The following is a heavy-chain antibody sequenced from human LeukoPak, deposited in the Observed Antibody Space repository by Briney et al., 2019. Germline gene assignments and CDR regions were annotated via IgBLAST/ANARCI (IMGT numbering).Heavy chain of an antibody. Sequence: GGSLRLSCAASGFTFSSCGFNWVRPSPGKGLEWVSSIGPTGTDRYYADSVRGRFTISRDNAKNSMYLQMDSLRDEDTAVYYCATETIGRHYDYWGQGTLLTVSS. CDR3: ATETIGRHYDY. V-gene: IGHV3-21*01. CDR1: GFTFSSCG. CDR2: IGPTGTDR. J-gene: IGHJ4*02. D-gene: IGHD1-14*01.